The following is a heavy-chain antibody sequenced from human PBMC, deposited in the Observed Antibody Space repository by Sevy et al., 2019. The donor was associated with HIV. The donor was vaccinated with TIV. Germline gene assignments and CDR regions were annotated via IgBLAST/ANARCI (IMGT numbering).Heavy chain of an antibody. Sequence: GGSLRLSCATSGFTFSSYWMSWVRQAPGKGLEWVANINQDGSERFYVDSVKGRFTISKDNANNSLYLQMNSLSAEDTAVYYCARGPLISGACFSWGHGTLVTVSS. J-gene: IGHJ5*01. CDR3: ARGPLISGACFS. CDR2: INQDGSER. D-gene: IGHD1-26*01. V-gene: IGHV3-7*01. CDR1: GFTFSSYW.